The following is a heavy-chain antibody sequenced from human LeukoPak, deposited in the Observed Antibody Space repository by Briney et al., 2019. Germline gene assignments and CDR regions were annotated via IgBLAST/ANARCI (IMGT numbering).Heavy chain of an antibody. CDR1: GFTFSNAW. CDR3: KPQDFGASAEWTVY. Sequence: PGGSLRLSCAASGFTFSNAWMSWVRQAPGKGLEWVARIKSKTDGGTTDYAAPVKGRFTVARDDSKNTLYLQMNSLQSEDTAVYYRKPQDFGASAEWTVYSGQGKLFTVSS. CDR2: IKSKTDGGTT. V-gene: IGHV3-15*01. D-gene: IGHD4/OR15-4a*01. J-gene: IGHJ4*02.